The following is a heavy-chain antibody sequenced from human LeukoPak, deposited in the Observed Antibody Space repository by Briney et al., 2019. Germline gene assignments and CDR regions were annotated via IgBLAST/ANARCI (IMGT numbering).Heavy chain of an antibody. D-gene: IGHD3-3*01. CDR1: GYSISSGYY. Sequence: SETLSLTCSVSGYSISSGYYWTWIRQPAGKGLEWLGRIYTSGSTNYNPSLKSRVTMSLDTSKNQFSLKLTSVTAADTAVYYCARSDFWSGYYNYWGQGTLVTVSS. CDR3: ARSDFWSGYYNY. J-gene: IGHJ4*02. V-gene: IGHV4-4*07. CDR2: IYTSGST.